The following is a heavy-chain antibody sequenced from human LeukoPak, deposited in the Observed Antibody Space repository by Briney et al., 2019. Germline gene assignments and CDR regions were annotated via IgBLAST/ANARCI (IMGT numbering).Heavy chain of an antibody. J-gene: IGHJ5*02. CDR2: IYTSGST. D-gene: IGHD6-13*01. Sequence: SETLSLTCTVSGGSISSYYWSWIRQPAGKGLEWIGRIYTSGSTNYNPSLKSRVTMSVDTSKNQFSLKLSSVTAADTAVYHCARDSIAAEPNWFDPWGQGTLVTVSS. CDR1: GGSISSYY. V-gene: IGHV4-4*07. CDR3: ARDSIAAEPNWFDP.